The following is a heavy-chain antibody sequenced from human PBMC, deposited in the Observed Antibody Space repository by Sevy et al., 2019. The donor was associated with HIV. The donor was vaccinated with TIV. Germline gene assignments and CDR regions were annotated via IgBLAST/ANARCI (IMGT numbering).Heavy chain of an antibody. CDR3: ARDTGGIGMDV. CDR1: AFTFSSHW. V-gene: IGHV3-7*01. D-gene: IGHD6-13*01. J-gene: IGHJ6*02. Sequence: GGSLRLSCAASAFTFSSHWMSWVRQAPGKGLEWVANIKQDGSEKYYVDSVKGRFTISRDNAKNSLSLQMNSLRAEDTAVYYCARDTGGIGMDVWGQGTTVTVSS. CDR2: IKQDGSEK.